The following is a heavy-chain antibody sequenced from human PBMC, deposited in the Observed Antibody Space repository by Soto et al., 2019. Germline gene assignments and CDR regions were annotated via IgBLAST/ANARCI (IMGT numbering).Heavy chain of an antibody. CDR1: GGSFSSGDYY. J-gene: IGHJ6*02. Sequence: PSETLSLTCTVSGGSFSSGDYYWSWVRQPPGKGLEWIGYIYYTGRTFNTPSLKSRVSISIDTSKTQFSLKLSSVTAADTAVYYCARIHFGDEPSYYYYGMDVWGQGTTVTVSS. V-gene: IGHV4-30-4*01. CDR3: ARIHFGDEPSYYYYGMDV. CDR2: IYYTGRT. D-gene: IGHD4-17*01.